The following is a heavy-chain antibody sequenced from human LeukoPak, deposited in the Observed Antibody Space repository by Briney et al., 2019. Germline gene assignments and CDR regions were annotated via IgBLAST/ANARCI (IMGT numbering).Heavy chain of an antibody. CDR3: ARVSSYCSSNSCPYDY. Sequence: GGCLRLSCAASGFTFSTYWMHLVRQAPGKGLVWVSRMNTDGSTTSYADSVKGRFTISRDNAQNTLYFQMNSLRVEDTAVYYCARVSSYCSSNSCPYDYWGRGTLVTVSS. CDR2: MNTDGSTT. J-gene: IGHJ4*02. D-gene: IGHD2-2*01. V-gene: IGHV3-74*01. CDR1: GFTFSTYW.